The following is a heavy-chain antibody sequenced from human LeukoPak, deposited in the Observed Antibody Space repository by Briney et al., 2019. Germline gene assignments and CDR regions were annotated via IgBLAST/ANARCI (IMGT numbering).Heavy chain of an antibody. J-gene: IGHJ4*02. CDR3: ARDPHYGYSNYFDY. D-gene: IGHD5-18*01. V-gene: IGHV3-21*01. CDR1: GFTFSSYS. Sequence: GRSLRLSCAASGFTFSSYSMNWVRQAPGKGLEWVSSISSSSSYIYYADSVKGRFTISRDNAKNSLYLQMNSLRAEDTAVYYCARDPHYGYSNYFDYWGQGTLVTVSS. CDR2: ISSSSSYI.